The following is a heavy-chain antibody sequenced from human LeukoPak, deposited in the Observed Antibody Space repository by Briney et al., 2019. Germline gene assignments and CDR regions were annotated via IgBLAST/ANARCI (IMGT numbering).Heavy chain of an antibody. CDR1: GYTFATYG. J-gene: IGHJ4*02. CDR2: ISAYNGDT. V-gene: IGHV1-18*01. D-gene: IGHD2-2*01. Sequence: ASVKVSCKASGYTFATYGISWVRQAPGQGLEWMGWISAYNGDTNYAQKFQGRVTMTTDTSTNTAYMELRSLRSDDTAVYYCARALYHTFDYWGQGTLVTVSS. CDR3: ARALYHTFDY.